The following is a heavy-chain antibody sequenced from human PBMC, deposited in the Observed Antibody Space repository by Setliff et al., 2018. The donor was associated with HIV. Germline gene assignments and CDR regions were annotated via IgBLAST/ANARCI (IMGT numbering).Heavy chain of an antibody. D-gene: IGHD6-13*01. Sequence: PSETLSLTCTVSGGSISIHPFYWGWIRQPPGKGLEWIGSIHYGGTTYSNPSLRSRVAFSVDTSKNQFSLQLSSVTAADMAVYYCARLAAADFDYWGQGTLVTVSS. J-gene: IGHJ4*02. CDR3: ARLAAADFDY. CDR2: IHYGGTT. CDR1: GGSISIHPFY. V-gene: IGHV4-39*01.